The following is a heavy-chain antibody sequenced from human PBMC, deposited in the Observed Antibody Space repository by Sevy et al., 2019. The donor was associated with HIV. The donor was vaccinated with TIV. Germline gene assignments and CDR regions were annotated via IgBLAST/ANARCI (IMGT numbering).Heavy chain of an antibody. D-gene: IGHD3-10*01. CDR2: ISSSSSYI. V-gene: IGHV3-21*01. CDR1: GFTFSSYS. Sequence: GGSLRLSCAASGFTFSSYSMNWVRQAPGKGLEWVSSISSSSSYIYYADSVKGRFTISRDNAKNSLYLQMNSLRAEDTAVYYCASLHLLWFRELLRGMDVWGQGTMVTVSS. J-gene: IGHJ6*02. CDR3: ASLHLLWFRELLRGMDV.